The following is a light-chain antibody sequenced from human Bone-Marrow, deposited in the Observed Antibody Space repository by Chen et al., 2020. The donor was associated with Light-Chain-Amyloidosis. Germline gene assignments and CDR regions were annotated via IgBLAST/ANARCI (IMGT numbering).Light chain of an antibody. CDR2: GAS. CDR1: QSISNSY. J-gene: IGKJ5*01. V-gene: IGKV3-20*01. CDR3: QQYGSSRIT. Sequence: EIVLTQSPGTLSLSPGERATLSCRASQSISNSYLYWYQQKPGQAPRVLIYGASNRATGIPVRFSGSGSGTDFTLTISRLEPEDFAVYYCQQYGSSRITFGQGTRLEIK.